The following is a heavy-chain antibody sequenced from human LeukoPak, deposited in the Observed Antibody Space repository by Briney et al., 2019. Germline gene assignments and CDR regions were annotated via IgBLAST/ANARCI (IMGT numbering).Heavy chain of an antibody. J-gene: IGHJ4*02. D-gene: IGHD3-22*01. V-gene: IGHV1-69*05. CDR3: ARDRDYYYDSSGYSFDY. Sequence: SVKVSCKASGGTFSSYAISWVRQAPGQGLEWMGGIIPIFGTANYAQKFQGRVTITTDESTSTAYMELSSLRSEDTAVYYCARDRDYYYDSSGYSFDYWAREPWSPSPQ. CDR1: GGTFSSYA. CDR2: IIPIFGTA.